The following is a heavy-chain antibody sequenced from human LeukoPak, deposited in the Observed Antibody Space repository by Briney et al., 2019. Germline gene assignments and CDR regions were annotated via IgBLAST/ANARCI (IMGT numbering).Heavy chain of an antibody. CDR3: AVLEYYDSSGYRD. D-gene: IGHD3-22*01. V-gene: IGHV3-23*01. J-gene: IGHJ4*02. CDR1: GFTFSSYA. Sequence: GGSLRLSCAASGFTFSSYAMSWVRQAPGKGLEWVSAISGSGGSTYYAGSVKGRFTISRDNSKNTLYLQMNSLRAEDTAVYYCAVLEYYDSSGYRDWGQGTLVTVSS. CDR2: ISGSGGST.